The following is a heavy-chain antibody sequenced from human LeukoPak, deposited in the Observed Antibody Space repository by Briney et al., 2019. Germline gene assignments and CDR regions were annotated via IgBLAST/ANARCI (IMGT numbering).Heavy chain of an antibody. V-gene: IGHV1-46*01. CDR3: ARAGYDSSGCYSY. CDR1: GYIFTSYY. J-gene: IGHJ4*02. CDR2: INPTGGST. Sequence: ASVKVSCKASGYIFTSYYMHWLRQAPGQGLEWVGLINPTGGSTTYAQNFQGRVTMTRGTSTTTVYMEVSSLRSEDTAVYYCARAGYDSSGCYSYWGQGTLVTVSS. D-gene: IGHD3-22*01.